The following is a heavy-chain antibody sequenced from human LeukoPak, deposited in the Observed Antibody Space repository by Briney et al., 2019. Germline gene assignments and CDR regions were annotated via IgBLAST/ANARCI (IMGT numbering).Heavy chain of an antibody. CDR2: INQDGTEK. V-gene: IGHV3-7*01. D-gene: IGHD6-19*01. J-gene: IGHJ4*02. Sequence: GGSLRLSCAASGFTFSSYAMSWVRQAPGKRLEWVANINQDGTEKYYVDSVKGRFTISRDNAKNSLYVQMNSLRAEDTAVYYCASDDGGSGAGIDYWGQGTLVTVSS. CDR1: GFTFSSYA. CDR3: ASDDGGSGAGIDY.